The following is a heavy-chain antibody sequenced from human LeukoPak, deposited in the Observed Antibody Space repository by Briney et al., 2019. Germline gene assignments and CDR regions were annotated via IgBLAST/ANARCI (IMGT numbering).Heavy chain of an antibody. J-gene: IGHJ4*02. CDR3: TKNGFYAFDY. D-gene: IGHD3-16*01. V-gene: IGHV3-48*03. CDR2: ISHSGTNP. CDR1: GFTFSYYE. Sequence: GGSLRLSCAASGFTFSYYEMNWVRQAPGKGLEWTSFISHSGTNPYYADSVKGRFTISRDNAKNSLYLQMSSLRAEDTALYYCTKNGFYAFDYWGQGALVTVSS.